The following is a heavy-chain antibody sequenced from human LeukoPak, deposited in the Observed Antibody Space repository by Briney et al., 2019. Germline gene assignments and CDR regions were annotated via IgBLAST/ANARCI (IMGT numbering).Heavy chain of an antibody. Sequence: IPGGSLRLSCAASGFTFSSYSMNWVRQAPGKGLEWVSSISSSSGYIYYADSVRGRFTISRDNAKNSLYLQMNSLRAEDTAVYYCAREIRGYSYGLLGYWGQGTLVTVSS. V-gene: IGHV3-21*01. J-gene: IGHJ4*02. CDR1: GFTFSSYS. D-gene: IGHD5-18*01. CDR2: ISSSSGYI. CDR3: AREIRGYSYGLLGY.